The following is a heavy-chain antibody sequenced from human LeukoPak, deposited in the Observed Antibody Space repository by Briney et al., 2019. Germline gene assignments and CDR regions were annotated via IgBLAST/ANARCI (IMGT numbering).Heavy chain of an antibody. V-gene: IGHV3-30-3*01. CDR2: ISYDGSNK. CDR1: GFTFSSYA. CDR3: ARAVPSGDY. D-gene: IGHD3-10*01. Sequence: GGSLRLSCAASGFTFSSYAMHWVRQAPGKGLEWVAVISYDGSNKYYADSVKGRFTISRDNSKNTLYLQMNSLRAEDTAVYYCARAVPSGDYWGQGTLVTVSS. J-gene: IGHJ4*02.